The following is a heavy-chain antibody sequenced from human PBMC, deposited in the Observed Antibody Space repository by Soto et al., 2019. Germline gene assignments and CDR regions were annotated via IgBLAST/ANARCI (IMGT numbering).Heavy chain of an antibody. CDR3: ASGDYDILTGYYPYFDY. CDR1: GGSFSGYY. V-gene: IGHV4-34*01. D-gene: IGHD3-9*01. CDR2: INHSGST. J-gene: IGHJ4*02. Sequence: SETLSLTCAVYGGSFSGYYWSWIRQPPGKGLEWIGEINHSGSTNYNPSLKSRVTISVDTSKNQFSLKLSSVTAADTAVYYCASGDYDILTGYYPYFDYWGQGTLVTVSS.